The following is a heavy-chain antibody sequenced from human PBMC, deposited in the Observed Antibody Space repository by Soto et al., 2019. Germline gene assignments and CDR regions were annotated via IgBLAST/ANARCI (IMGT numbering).Heavy chain of an antibody. V-gene: IGHV4-4*02. Sequence: SETLSLTCAVSSGSISSSNWWSWVRQPPGKGLEWIGEIYHSGSTNYNPSLKSRVTISVDKSKNQFSLKLSSVTAADTAVYYCASSGALLAAAGPFDYWGQGTLVTVSS. CDR2: IYHSGST. CDR3: ASSGALLAAAGPFDY. J-gene: IGHJ4*02. CDR1: SGSISSSNW. D-gene: IGHD6-13*01.